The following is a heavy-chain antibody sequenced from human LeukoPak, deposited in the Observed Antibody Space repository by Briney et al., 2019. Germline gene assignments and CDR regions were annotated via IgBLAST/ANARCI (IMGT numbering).Heavy chain of an antibody. CDR3: VKAVGAKGDYYYYYGMDV. J-gene: IGHJ6*02. V-gene: IGHV3-64D*09. CDR2: ISSNGGST. D-gene: IGHD1-26*01. CDR1: GFTFSSYA. Sequence: GGSLRPSCSASGFTFSSYAMHWVRQAPGKGLEYVSAISSNGGSTYYADSVKGRFTISRDNSKNTLYLQMSSLRAEDTAVYYCVKAVGAKGDYYYYYGMDVWGQGTTVTVSS.